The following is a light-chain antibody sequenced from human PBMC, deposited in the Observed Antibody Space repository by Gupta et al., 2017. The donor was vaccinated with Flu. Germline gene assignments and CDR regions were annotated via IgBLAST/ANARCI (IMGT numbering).Light chain of an antibody. CDR2: DAS. J-gene: IGKJ5*01. Sequence: EIVLTQSPATLSLSPGERATLSCRASQSVSSYFAWYQQKPGQAPRLLIYDASNRATGIPARFSGSGSGTEFTLTISSLEPEDFAVYYCQQRSNCPNTFGQGTQLEIK. V-gene: IGKV3-11*01. CDR1: QSVSSY. CDR3: QQRSNCPNT.